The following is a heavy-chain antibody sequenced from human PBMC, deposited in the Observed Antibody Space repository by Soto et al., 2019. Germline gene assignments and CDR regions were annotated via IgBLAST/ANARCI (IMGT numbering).Heavy chain of an antibody. J-gene: IGHJ4*02. V-gene: IGHV3-21*06. CDR1: GFTFYRNS. CDR3: ARESEDLTSNFDY. CDR2: ISSTTNYI. Sequence: PGGPLRLYCAASGFTFYRNSMNCVRQAPGTGLEWVSSISSTTNYIYYGDSMKGRFTISRDNAKNSLSLEMNSLRAEDTAVYYCARESEDLTSNFDYWGQGTLVTVHS.